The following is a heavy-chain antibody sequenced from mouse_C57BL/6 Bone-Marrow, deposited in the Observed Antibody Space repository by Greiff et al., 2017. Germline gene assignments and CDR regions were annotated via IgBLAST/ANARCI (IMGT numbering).Heavy chain of an antibody. CDR2: IYPGGGYT. Sequence: VQLQQSGAELVRPGTSVKMSCKASGYTFTNYWIGWAKQRPGHGLEWIGDIYPGGGYTNYNEKFKGKATLTADKSSSTAYMQFSSLTSEDSAIYYCARLNYEAMDYWGQGTSVTVSS. D-gene: IGHD1-1*01. CDR1: GYTFTNYW. J-gene: IGHJ4*01. V-gene: IGHV1-63*01. CDR3: ARLNYEAMDY.